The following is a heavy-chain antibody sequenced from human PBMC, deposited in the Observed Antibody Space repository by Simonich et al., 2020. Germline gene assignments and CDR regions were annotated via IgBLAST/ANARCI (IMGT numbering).Heavy chain of an antibody. J-gene: IGHJ4*02. V-gene: IGHV4-59*01. CDR3: ARGGLYFDY. CDR1: GGYISSYY. D-gene: IGHD2-15*01. Sequence: QVQLQESGPGLVKPSETLSLTCTVSGGYISSYYWGWIRQPPGKGLAWIGYIYYSGSTNSNPSLKSRVTISVDTSKNQFSLKLSSVTAADTAVYYGARGGLYFDYWGQGTLVTVSS. CDR2: IYYSGST.